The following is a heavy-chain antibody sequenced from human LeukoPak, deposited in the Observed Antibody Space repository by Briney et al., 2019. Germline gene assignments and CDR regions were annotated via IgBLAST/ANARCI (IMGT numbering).Heavy chain of an antibody. V-gene: IGHV6-1*01. CDR3: ATWALDV. J-gene: IGHJ6*02. D-gene: IGHD3-16*01. CDR1: GDSVSSNNAA. CDR2: TYYRSKWYN. Sequence: SQTLSLTCAISGDSVSSNNAAWHWIRQSPSRGLEWLGRTYYRSKWYNGYAASMESRISINPDTSKNQFSLQLNSMTPEDTAVYYCATWALDVWGQGTTVTVSS.